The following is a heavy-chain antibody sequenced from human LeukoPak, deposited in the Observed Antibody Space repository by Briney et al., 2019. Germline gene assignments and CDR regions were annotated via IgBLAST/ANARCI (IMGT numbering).Heavy chain of an antibody. J-gene: IGHJ5*02. CDR3: ARGADTGYSSDS. Sequence: SQTLSLTCAISGDSVSSKSAAWNWVRQSPSRGLEWLGRTYYRSKWYTNYAVSVKSRITINPDTSKNQFSLQLNSVTPEDTAVYYCARGADTGYSSDSWGQGTLVTVSS. CDR1: GDSVSSKSAA. V-gene: IGHV6-1*01. CDR2: TYYRSKWYT. D-gene: IGHD6-19*01.